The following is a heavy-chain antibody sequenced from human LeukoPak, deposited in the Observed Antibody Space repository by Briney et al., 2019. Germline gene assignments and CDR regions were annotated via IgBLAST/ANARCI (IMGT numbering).Heavy chain of an antibody. CDR1: GGSISSYY. D-gene: IGHD3-10*01. Sequence: PSETLSLTCTVSGGSISSYYWNWLRQPAGKGLEWIGRIYTSGSTNYNPSLKSRVTISVDTSKNQFSLKLSSVTAADTAVYYCARGTLWFGELWGQGTLVTVSS. CDR2: IYTSGST. J-gene: IGHJ4*02. CDR3: ARGTLWFGEL. V-gene: IGHV4-4*07.